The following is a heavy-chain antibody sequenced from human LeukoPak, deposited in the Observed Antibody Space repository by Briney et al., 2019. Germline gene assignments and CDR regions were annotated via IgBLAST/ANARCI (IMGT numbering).Heavy chain of an antibody. CDR2: IGTAGDT. CDR1: GFTFSSYD. CDR3: AKEYSVRNQFDY. J-gene: IGHJ4*02. V-gene: IGHV3-13*01. D-gene: IGHD1-14*01. Sequence: GGSLRLSCAASGFTFSSYDMHWVRQATGKGLEWVSAIGTAGDTYYPGSVKGRFTISRENAKNSFYLQMNSLRAEDTAVYYCAKEYSVRNQFDYWGQGTLVAVSS.